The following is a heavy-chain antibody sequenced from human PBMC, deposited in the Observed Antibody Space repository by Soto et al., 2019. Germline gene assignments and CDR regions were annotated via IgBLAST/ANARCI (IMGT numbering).Heavy chain of an antibody. CDR1: GFTFSSYA. V-gene: IGHV3-23*01. D-gene: IGHD3-10*01. J-gene: IGHJ5*02. CDR3: TKVGFAGGYNFFDP. CDR2: ISGSGGST. Sequence: EVQLLESGGGLVQPGGSLRLSCAASGFTFSSYAMSWVRQAPGKGLEWVSAISGSGGSTYYADSVKGRFTISRDNSKNTLYLQMNSLTVEDTAVYFCTKVGFAGGYNFFDPWGQGTLVTVSS.